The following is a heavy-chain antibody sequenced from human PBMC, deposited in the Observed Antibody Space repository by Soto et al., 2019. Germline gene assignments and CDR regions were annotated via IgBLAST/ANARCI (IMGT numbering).Heavy chain of an antibody. CDR2: IYYSGST. D-gene: IGHD4-17*01. CDR1: GGSISSGGYY. J-gene: IGHJ6*02. CDR3: ARVGGAYGDYLFYYGMDV. V-gene: IGHV4-31*03. Sequence: SETLSLTCTVSGGSISSGGYYWSWIRQHPGKGLEWIGYIYYSGSTYYNPSLKSRVTISVDTSKNQFSLKLSSVTAADTAVYYCARVGGAYGDYLFYYGMDVWGQGTTVTVSS.